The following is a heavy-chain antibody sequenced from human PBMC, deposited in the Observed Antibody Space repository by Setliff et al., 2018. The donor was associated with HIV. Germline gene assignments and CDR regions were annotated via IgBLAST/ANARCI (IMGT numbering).Heavy chain of an antibody. V-gene: IGHV1-18*04. J-gene: IGHJ6*04. CDR1: GYTFTSYG. CDR2: ISTYKGNT. CDR3: ARDNYDDYSRVQMDV. D-gene: IGHD4-17*01. Sequence: ASVKVSCKASGYTFTSYGISWVRQAPGQGLEWMGWISTYKGNTKYEQRFQGRVTMTTDTSTSTAYMELRSLRSDDTAIYYCARDNYDDYSRVQMDVWGKGTTVTVSS.